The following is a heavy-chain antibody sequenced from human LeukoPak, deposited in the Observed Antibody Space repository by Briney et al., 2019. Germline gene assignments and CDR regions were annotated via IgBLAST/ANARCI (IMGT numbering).Heavy chain of an antibody. J-gene: IGHJ4*02. CDR3: AKFMSGYYSNPFDY. D-gene: IGHD3-22*01. CDR2: IYYSGST. V-gene: IGHV4-39*07. Sequence: PSETLSLTCTVSGGSISSSSYYWGWIRQPPGKGLEWIGSIYYSGSTYYNPSLKSRVTISVDTSKNQFSLKLSSVTAAGTAVYYCAKFMSGYYSNPFDYWGQGTLVTVSS. CDR1: GGSISSSSYY.